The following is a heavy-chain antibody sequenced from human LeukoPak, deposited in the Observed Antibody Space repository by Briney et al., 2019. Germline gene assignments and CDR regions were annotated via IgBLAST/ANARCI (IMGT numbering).Heavy chain of an antibody. V-gene: IGHV3-30*04. CDR3: ARIAVTGTGGPFDY. J-gene: IGHJ4*02. Sequence: PGGSLRLSCAASGFTFSSYRMHWVRQAPGKGLEWLAIISYDGSEKYYADSVKGRFTISRDNSKNTLYMEMNSLRPEDTAVYYCARIAVTGTGGPFDYLGQGTLVTVSS. D-gene: IGHD6-19*01. CDR2: ISYDGSEK. CDR1: GFTFSSYR.